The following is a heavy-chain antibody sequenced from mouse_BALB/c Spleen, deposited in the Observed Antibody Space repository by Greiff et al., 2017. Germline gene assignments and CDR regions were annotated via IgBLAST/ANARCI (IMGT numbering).Heavy chain of an antibody. D-gene: IGHD1-2*01. V-gene: IGHV1-5*01. CDR2: IYPGNSDT. J-gene: IGHJ1*01. CDR3: TRLFITTAHWYFDV. CDR1: GYTFTSYW. Sequence: VQLKQSGTVLARPGASVKMSCKASGYTFTSYWMHWVKQRPGQGLEWIGAIYPGNSDTSYNQKFKGKAKLTAVTSTSTAYMELSSLTNEDSAVYYCTRLFITTAHWYFDVWGAGTTVTVSS.